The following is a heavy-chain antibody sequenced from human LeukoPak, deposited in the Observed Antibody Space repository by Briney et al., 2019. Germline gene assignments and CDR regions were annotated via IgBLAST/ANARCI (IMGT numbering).Heavy chain of an antibody. J-gene: IGHJ6*02. CDR1: GGSISSYY. V-gene: IGHV4-59*01. D-gene: IGHD2-15*01. CDR2: IYYSGST. CDR3: ARDGGCSGGSCPSSFYYYYYGMDV. Sequence: SETLSLTCTVSGGSISSYYWSWIRQPAGKGLEWIGYIYYSGSTNYNPSLKSRVTISVDTSKNQFSLKLSSVTAADTAVYYCARDGGCSGGSCPSSFYYYYYGMDVWGQGTTVTVSS.